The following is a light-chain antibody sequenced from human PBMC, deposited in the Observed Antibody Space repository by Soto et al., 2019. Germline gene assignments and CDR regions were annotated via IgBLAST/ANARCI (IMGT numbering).Light chain of an antibody. J-gene: IGLJ1*01. Sequence: QSVLAQPRSVSGSPGQSVTISCTGTSSDVGSYNLVSWYQQHPGKAPKLMIYEGSKRPSGVSNRFSGSKSGNTASLTISGLQAEDEADYYCCSYAGSSTFSYVFGTGTKVTVL. CDR2: EGS. CDR1: SSDVGSYNL. CDR3: CSYAGSSTFSYV. V-gene: IGLV2-23*03.